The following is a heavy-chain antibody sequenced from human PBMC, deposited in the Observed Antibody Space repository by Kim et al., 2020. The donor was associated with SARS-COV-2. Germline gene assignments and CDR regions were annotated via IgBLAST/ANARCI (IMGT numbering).Heavy chain of an antibody. D-gene: IGHD3-3*01. Sequence: GGSLRLSCAASGFTFSSYWMHWVRQAPGKGLVWVSRINSDGSSTSYADSVKGRFTISRDNAKNTLYLQMNSLRAEDTAVYYCAREYLPGVVTPGVYYYYYGMDVWGQGTTVTVSS. CDR3: AREYLPGVVTPGVYYYYYGMDV. J-gene: IGHJ6*02. CDR2: INSDGSST. V-gene: IGHV3-74*01. CDR1: GFTFSSYW.